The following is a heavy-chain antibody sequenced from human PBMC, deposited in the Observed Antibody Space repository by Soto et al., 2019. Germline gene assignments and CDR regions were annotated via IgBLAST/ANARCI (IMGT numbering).Heavy chain of an antibody. CDR1: GGTFSTFG. CDR2: IIPFFGTA. J-gene: IGHJ4*02. CDR3: AKSAPMDAGDKYYYDF. V-gene: IGHV1-69*01. Sequence: VKVSCKASGGTFSTFGISWVRQAPGQGLEWMGGIIPFFGTARYSQKFEDRITITADESTNTVYMDLRSLTSEDTAIYYCAKSAPMDAGDKYYYDFWGQGALVTV. D-gene: IGHD4-17*01.